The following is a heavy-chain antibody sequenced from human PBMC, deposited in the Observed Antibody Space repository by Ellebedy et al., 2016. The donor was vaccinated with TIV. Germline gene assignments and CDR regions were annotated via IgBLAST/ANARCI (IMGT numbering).Heavy chain of an antibody. D-gene: IGHD6-6*01. V-gene: IGHV1-2*02. CDR2: INPKSGDT. J-gene: IGHJ3*01. CDR1: RYPFTAYY. CDR3: VPRPRDFDPSDEGFDF. Sequence: ASVKVSXKASRYPFTAYYMHWVRQAPGQGLEWMGWINPKSGDTSYAREFEGRITMTRDTSSSTAYMELSSLRSDDTAVYYCVPRPRDFDPSDEGFDFWGQGTMVTVSS.